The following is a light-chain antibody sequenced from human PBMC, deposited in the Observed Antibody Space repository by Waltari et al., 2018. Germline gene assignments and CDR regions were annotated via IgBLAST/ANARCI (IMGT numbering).Light chain of an antibody. CDR3: SSYTSSRTNV. V-gene: IGLV2-14*03. Sequence: SALTQPASVSGSPGQAITVPCPGTSSNVGGSYFVPWYQQHPGKAPKLMIFDVPNRPSGVSNPFSGSKSGNTASLTISGLQAEDEAEYYCSSYTSSRTNVFGSGTKVTVL. CDR1: SSNVGGSYF. CDR2: DVP. J-gene: IGLJ6*01.